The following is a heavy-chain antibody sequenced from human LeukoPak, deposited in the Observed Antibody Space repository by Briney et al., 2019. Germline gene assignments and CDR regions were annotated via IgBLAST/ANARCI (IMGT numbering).Heavy chain of an antibody. CDR2: IYYSGST. CDR3: ARVGWFGELFSALFDY. CDR1: GGSISSSSYY. D-gene: IGHD3-10*01. Sequence: PSETLSLTCTVSGGSISSSSYYWGWIRQPPGKGLEWIGSIYYSGSTYYNPSLKSRVTISVDTSKNQFSLKLSSVTAADTAVYYCARVGWFGELFSALFDYWGQGTLVTVSS. V-gene: IGHV4-39*07. J-gene: IGHJ4*02.